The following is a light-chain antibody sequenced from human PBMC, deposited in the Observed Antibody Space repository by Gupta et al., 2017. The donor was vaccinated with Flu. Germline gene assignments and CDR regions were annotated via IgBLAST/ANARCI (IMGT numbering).Light chain of an antibody. CDR2: WAS. CDR1: QSVLYSSNNNDY. Sequence: DIVMTQSPDSLAVSLGERAAIKCKSSQSVLYSSNNNDYLAWYQQKPGQSPRLVVYWASTRESGVPDRFSGTGSGTDFTLTISRVQAEDAATYYCQQYYSLPWTFGQGTKVEIK. CDR3: QQYYSLPWT. J-gene: IGKJ1*01. V-gene: IGKV4-1*01.